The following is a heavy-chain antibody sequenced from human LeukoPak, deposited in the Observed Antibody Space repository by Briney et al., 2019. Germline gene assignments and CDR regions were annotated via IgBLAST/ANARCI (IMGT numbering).Heavy chain of an antibody. Sequence: GGSLRLSCAASGFTCSSYAMSWVRQAPGKGLEWVSAISGSGGSTYYADSVKGRFTISRDNSKNTLYLQMNSLRAEDTAVYYCAKLPLELLFFDYWGQGTLVTVSS. D-gene: IGHD1-7*01. J-gene: IGHJ4*02. V-gene: IGHV3-23*01. CDR1: GFTCSSYA. CDR2: ISGSGGST. CDR3: AKLPLELLFFDY.